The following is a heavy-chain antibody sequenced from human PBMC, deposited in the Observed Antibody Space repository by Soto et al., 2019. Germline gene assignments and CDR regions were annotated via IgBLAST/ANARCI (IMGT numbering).Heavy chain of an antibody. CDR3: ARHTPTGMIVDSGMDV. CDR1: GGSISSSSYY. J-gene: IGHJ6*02. CDR2: IYYSGST. V-gene: IGHV4-39*01. Sequence: PSETLSLTCTVSGGSISSSSYYWGRIRQPPGKGLEWIGSIYYSGSTYYNPSLKSRVTISVDTSKNQFSLKLSSVTAADTAVYYCARHTPTGMIVDSGMDVWGQGTTVTVSS. D-gene: IGHD3-22*01.